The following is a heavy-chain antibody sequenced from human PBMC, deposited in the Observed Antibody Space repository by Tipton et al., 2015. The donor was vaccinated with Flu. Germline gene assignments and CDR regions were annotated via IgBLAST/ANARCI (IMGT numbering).Heavy chain of an antibody. V-gene: IGHV1-46*01. CDR2: ILPSDGST. CDR3: ARDMGGFDY. D-gene: IGHD3-16*01. J-gene: IGHJ4*02. CDR1: GYSFTNYY. Sequence: QLVQSGAEVKKPGASVKVSCKASGYSFTNYYIHRVRQAPGQGLEWMGVILPSDGSTTYAQKFQGRVTVTRDTSTSTVYMELNSLKSEDTAMYYCARDMGGFDYWGQGALVTVSS.